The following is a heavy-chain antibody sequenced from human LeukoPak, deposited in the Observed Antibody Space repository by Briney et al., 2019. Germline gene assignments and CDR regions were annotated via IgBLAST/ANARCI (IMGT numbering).Heavy chain of an antibody. Sequence: GGSLRLSCVASGFTFNSYSMNWVRQAPGKGLEWVSAISGSGGSTYYADSVKGRFTISRDNSKNNLYLQMNSLRAEDTAVYYCAKGHSSGWYYFDYWGQGTLVTVSS. CDR2: ISGSGGST. D-gene: IGHD6-19*01. CDR3: AKGHSSGWYYFDY. CDR1: GFTFNSYS. J-gene: IGHJ4*02. V-gene: IGHV3-23*01.